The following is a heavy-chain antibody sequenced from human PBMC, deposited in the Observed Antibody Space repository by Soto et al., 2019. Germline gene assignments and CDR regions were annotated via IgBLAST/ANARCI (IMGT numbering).Heavy chain of an antibody. CDR3: ARSGYDSLVNWFDP. J-gene: IGHJ5*02. Sequence: TSETLSLTCTVSGGSISSGGYYWSWIRQHPGKGLEWIGYIYYSGSTYYNPSLKSRVTISVDTSKNQFSLKLSSVTAADTAVYYCARSGYDSLVNWFDPWGQGTLVTVSS. CDR1: GGSISSGGYY. D-gene: IGHD5-12*01. CDR2: IYYSGST. V-gene: IGHV4-31*03.